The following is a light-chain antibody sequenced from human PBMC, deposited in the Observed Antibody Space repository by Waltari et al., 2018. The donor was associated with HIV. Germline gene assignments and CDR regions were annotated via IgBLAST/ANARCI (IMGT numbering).Light chain of an antibody. CDR3: ATWDNTLSGHVV. J-gene: IGLJ2*01. CDR1: SSNIGSNY. Sequence: QSVLTQPPSASGTPGQRITISCSGSSSNIGSNYVYWYQQLPATAPKLLIYRNNQRPSVVPDRFSGSKSGTSASLAISGLRSEDEADYYCATWDNTLSGHVVFGGGTKLNVL. CDR2: RNN. V-gene: IGLV1-47*01.